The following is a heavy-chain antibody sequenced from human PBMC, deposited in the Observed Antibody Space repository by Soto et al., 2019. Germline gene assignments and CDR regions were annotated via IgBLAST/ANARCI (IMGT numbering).Heavy chain of an antibody. V-gene: IGHV4-59*01. CDR2: IYYSGST. D-gene: IGHD4-4*01. CDR1: GGSISSYY. Sequence: PSETLSLTCTVSGGSISSYYWSWIRQPPGKGLEWIGYIYYSGSTNYNPSLKSRVTISVDTSKNQFSLKLSSVTAADTAVYYCAREVTTCWFDPWGQGTLVTVSS. CDR3: AREVTTCWFDP. J-gene: IGHJ5*02.